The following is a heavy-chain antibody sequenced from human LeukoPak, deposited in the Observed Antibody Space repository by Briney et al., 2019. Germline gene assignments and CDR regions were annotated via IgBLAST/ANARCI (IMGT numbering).Heavy chain of an antibody. D-gene: IGHD3-10*01. CDR2: ISSSGSTI. J-gene: IGHJ4*02. Sequence: GGSLRLSCAASGFTFSDYYMSWIRQAPGKGLEWVPYISSSGSTIYYADSVKGRFTISSDNAKNSLYLQMNSLRAEDTAVYYCARDQTHLWFGENYFDYWGQGTLVTVSS. CDR1: GFTFSDYY. V-gene: IGHV3-11*01. CDR3: ARDQTHLWFGENYFDY.